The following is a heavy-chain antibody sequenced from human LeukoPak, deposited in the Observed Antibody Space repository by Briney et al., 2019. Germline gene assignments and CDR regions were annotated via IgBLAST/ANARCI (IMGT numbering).Heavy chain of an antibody. J-gene: IGHJ4*02. CDR1: GGSINNYY. CDR3: ARDRGEH. CDR2: IYHSGST. V-gene: IGHV4-59*12. Sequence: SETLSLTCTVSGGSINNYYWSWIRQPPGKGLEWIGYIYHSGSTNYNPSLKSRVTMSVDTSTNQFSLKLSSVTAADTAVYYCARDRGEHWGQGTLVTVSS. D-gene: IGHD4-17*01.